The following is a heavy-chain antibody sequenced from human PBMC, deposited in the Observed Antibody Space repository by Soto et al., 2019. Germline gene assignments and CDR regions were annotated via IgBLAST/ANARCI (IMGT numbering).Heavy chain of an antibody. CDR3: TRGAPSGWYH. CDR2: INTDGSDT. V-gene: IGHV3-74*01. Sequence: PGGSLRLSCAASGITFSTYWMHWVRQPPGKGLVWVSAINTDGSDTSYADSVKGRFTISRDNAKNTLYLQMNSLRAEDTAMYFCTRGAPSGWYHWGQGTLVTVSS. CDR1: GITFSTYW. D-gene: IGHD6-19*01. J-gene: IGHJ5*02.